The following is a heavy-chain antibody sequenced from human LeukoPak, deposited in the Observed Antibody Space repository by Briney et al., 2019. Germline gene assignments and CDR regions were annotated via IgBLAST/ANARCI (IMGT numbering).Heavy chain of an antibody. CDR3: ARHGNGFYYYGSGSYYKDDFLFDY. Sequence: GGALRLSCAASGFTFSSYAMRWVRQAPGKGLEWVAVISYDGGSKYYEDSVKGRFTISRDNSKNTLYLKMNSLRAEATAVYYCARHGNGFYYYGSGSYYKDDFLFDYWGQGTLVTVSS. V-gene: IGHV3-30*04. CDR1: GFTFSSYA. D-gene: IGHD3-10*01. CDR2: ISYDGGSK. J-gene: IGHJ4*02.